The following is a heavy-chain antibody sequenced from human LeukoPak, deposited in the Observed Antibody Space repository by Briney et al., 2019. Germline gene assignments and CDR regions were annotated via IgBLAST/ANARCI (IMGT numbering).Heavy chain of an antibody. CDR1: GYSISSGYY. CDR3: ARDSIAAAGPEYNWFDP. CDR2: IYHSGST. V-gene: IGHV4-38-2*02. Sequence: PSETLSLTCTVSGYSISSGYYWGWIRQPPGKGLEWIGSIYHSGSTYYNPSLRSRVTISVDTSKKQFSLQLSPVPAADTAVYYCARDSIAAAGPEYNWFDPWGQGTLVTVSS. J-gene: IGHJ5*02. D-gene: IGHD6-13*01.